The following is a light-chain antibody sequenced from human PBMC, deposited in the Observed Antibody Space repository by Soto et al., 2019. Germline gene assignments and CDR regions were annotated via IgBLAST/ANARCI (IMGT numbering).Light chain of an antibody. CDR1: QSVSKN. CDR3: QQCHRYLT. V-gene: IGKV3-15*01. Sequence: ETVMTPSPATRTVSVCETVTLSCSASQSVSKNLAWYQQKPGQAPRLLIFSASTRATGIPARFSGSGSGTEFTLTISSLQPDDIATYYCQQCHRYLTFGQGTKVDIK. J-gene: IGKJ1*01. CDR2: SAS.